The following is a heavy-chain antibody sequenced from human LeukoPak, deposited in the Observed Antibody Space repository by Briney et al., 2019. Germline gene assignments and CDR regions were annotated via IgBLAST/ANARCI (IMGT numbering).Heavy chain of an antibody. D-gene: IGHD3-22*01. Sequence: GESLKISSTGSGNSFTSYLHCWVHQTAEKRLEMIGIIYPGASDTRYSSSFQGQVSISADKSSSTAYRQWSSLKASDTAMYYCARLPDSSGYFFFDYWGQGTLVTVSS. J-gene: IGHJ4*02. CDR2: IYPGASDT. CDR3: ARLPDSSGYFFFDY. V-gene: IGHV5-51*07. CDR1: GNSFTSYL.